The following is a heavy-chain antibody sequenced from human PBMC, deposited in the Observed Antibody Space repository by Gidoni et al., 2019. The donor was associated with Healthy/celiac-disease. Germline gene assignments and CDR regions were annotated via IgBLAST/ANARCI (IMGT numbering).Heavy chain of an antibody. V-gene: IGHV3-30*18. D-gene: IGHD4-17*01. J-gene: IGHJ3*02. CDR1: GFTCSSYG. CDR2: IANNGSNK. CDR3: AKSAVTTGYAFDI. Sequence: QVQLVESGGGVVLPGRSLRLSWAAPGFTCSSYGMHWVRQAPGKGLEWVAVIANNGSNKYYADSVKGRFTISRDNSKNTLYLQMNSLRAEDTAVYYCAKSAVTTGYAFDIWGQGTMVTVSS.